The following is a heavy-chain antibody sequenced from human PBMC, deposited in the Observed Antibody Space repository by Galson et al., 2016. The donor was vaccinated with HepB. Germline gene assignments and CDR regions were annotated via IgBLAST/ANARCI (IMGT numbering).Heavy chain of an antibody. CDR2: LHTTSSI. V-gene: IGHV4-61*02. D-gene: IGHD3-10*01. Sequence: TLSLTCTVSGDSVTSATHYWTWIRQPAGKGLEWIGRLHTTSSINYNPSLKSRVTISADASKNTFSLNLSSVTAADSAVYYCARTPRRIGSPNYFDFWGQGIRVTVAS. J-gene: IGHJ4*02. CDR3: ARTPRRIGSPNYFDF. CDR1: GDSVTSATHY.